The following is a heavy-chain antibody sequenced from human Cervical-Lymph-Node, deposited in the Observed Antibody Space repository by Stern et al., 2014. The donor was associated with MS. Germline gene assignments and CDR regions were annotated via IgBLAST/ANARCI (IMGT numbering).Heavy chain of an antibody. J-gene: IGHJ5*02. D-gene: IGHD3-10*01. Sequence: QLQLQESGPGLVKPSQTLSLTCTVSGGSISSGDYYWSWIRQPPGKGLEWIGHIYYSGSTYYNPSLKSRVTISVDTSKNQFSLKLSSVTAADTAVYYCARMGLITMVRGSFDPWGQGTLVTVSS. CDR2: IYYSGST. CDR3: ARMGLITMVRGSFDP. CDR1: GGSISSGDYY. V-gene: IGHV4-30-4*01.